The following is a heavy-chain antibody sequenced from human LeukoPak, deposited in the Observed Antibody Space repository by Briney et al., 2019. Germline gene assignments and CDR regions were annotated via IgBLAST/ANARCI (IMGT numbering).Heavy chain of an antibody. CDR1: GGSISSYY. CDR2: IYYSGST. V-gene: IGHV4-59*01. Sequence: PSETLSLTCTVSGGSISSYYWSWTRQPPGKGLEWIGYIYYSGSTNYNPSLKSRVTISIDTSKNQFSLKLSSVTAADTAVYYCASSYYYYGMDVWGQGTTVTVSS. J-gene: IGHJ6*02. CDR3: ASSYYYYGMDV.